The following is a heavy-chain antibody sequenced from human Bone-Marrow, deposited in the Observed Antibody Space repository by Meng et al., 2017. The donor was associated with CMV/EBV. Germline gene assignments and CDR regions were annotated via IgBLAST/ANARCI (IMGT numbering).Heavy chain of an antibody. V-gene: IGHV3-30*02. J-gene: IGHJ4*02. CDR2: IRYDGSNK. CDR1: GFTFSSHG. CDR3: AKVGDIVVVPAANYFDY. D-gene: IGHD2-2*01. Sequence: GESLKISCAASGFTFSSHGMHWVRQAPGKGLEWVAFIRYDGSNKYYADSVKGRFTISRDNSKNTLYLQMNSLRAEDTAVYYCAKVGDIVVVPAANYFDYWGQGTLVTVSS.